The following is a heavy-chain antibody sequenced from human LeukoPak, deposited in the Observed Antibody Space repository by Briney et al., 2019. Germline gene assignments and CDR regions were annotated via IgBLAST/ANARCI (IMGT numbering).Heavy chain of an antibody. CDR2: IHPNSGGT. V-gene: IGHV1-2*02. J-gene: IGHJ4*02. D-gene: IGHD3-10*01. CDR1: GYIFTGYY. CDR3: ARDGDYGSGSYYRGFFDY. Sequence: ASVKVSCKASGYIFTGYYMHWVRQAPGQGLEWMGWIHPNSGGTNYAQRFQGRVTMTRDTSISTAYMELSRLRSDDTAVYYCARDGDYGSGSYYRGFFDYWGQGTQVTVSS.